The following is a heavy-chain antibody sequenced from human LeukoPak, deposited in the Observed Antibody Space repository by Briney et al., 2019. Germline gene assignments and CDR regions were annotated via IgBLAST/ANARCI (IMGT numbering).Heavy chain of an antibody. CDR3: ARLYRYAPAGPDY. V-gene: IGHV4-39*01. D-gene: IGHD1-1*01. J-gene: IGHJ4*02. CDR1: GGSISSSSYY. CDR2: IYYSGST. Sequence: SETLSLTCTVSGGSISSSSYYWGWIRQPPWKGLEWIGSIYYSGSTYYNPSLKSRVTISVDTSKNQFSLKLSSVTAADTAVYYCARLYRYAPAGPDYWGQGTLVTVSS.